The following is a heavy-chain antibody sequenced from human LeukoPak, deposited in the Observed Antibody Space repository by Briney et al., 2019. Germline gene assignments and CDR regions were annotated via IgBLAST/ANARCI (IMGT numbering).Heavy chain of an antibody. D-gene: IGHD1-26*01. CDR1: GFTFDDYA. J-gene: IGHJ4*02. CDR3: AKDMMVGAFSDSDY. CDR2: ISWNSGSI. Sequence: GGSLRLSCAASGFTFDDYAMHWVRQAPGKGLERVSGISWNSGSIGYADSVKGRFTISRDNAKNSLYLQMNSLRAEDTALYYCAKDMMVGAFSDSDYWGQGTLVTVSS. V-gene: IGHV3-9*01.